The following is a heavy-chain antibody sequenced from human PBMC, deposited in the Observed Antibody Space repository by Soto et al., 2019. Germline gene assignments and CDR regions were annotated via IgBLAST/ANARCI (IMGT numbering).Heavy chain of an antibody. CDR1: GFTFSSYA. V-gene: IGHV3-30-3*01. CDR3: AWGNYYDSSGYGKGDY. Sequence: QVQLVESGGGVVQPGRSLRLSCAASGFTFSSYAMHWVRQAPGKGLEWVAVISYDGTNKYYADSVKGRFTISRDNSKNTLYLQMGSLRAEDTSVYYCAWGNYYDSSGYGKGDYWGQGTLVTVSS. CDR2: ISYDGTNK. D-gene: IGHD3-22*01. J-gene: IGHJ4*02.